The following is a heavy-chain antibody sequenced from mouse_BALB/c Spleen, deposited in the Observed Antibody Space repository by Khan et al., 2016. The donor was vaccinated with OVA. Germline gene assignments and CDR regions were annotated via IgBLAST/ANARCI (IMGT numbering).Heavy chain of an antibody. CDR1: GYTFTDYY. Sequence: QVQLQQSGAELARPGASVKLSCKASGYTFTDYYINWVKQRTGQGLEWIGEISPGSGDTYYNERFKGKATLTEDKSSSTAYMQLRSLTSAASAVFFCSRRNYFGYTFAYWGQGTLVTVSA. V-gene: IGHV1-77*01. CDR3: SRRNYFGYTFAY. CDR2: ISPGSGDT. D-gene: IGHD1-2*01. J-gene: IGHJ3*01.